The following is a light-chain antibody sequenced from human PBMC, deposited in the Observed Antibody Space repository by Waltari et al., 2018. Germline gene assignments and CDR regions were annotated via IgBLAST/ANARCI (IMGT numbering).Light chain of an antibody. CDR3: QQRGNWPLT. CDR2: DVS. V-gene: IGKV3-11*01. J-gene: IGKJ4*01. Sequence: EMVLTQYTATLSWSPGERDTISCRASQSVSSYLAWYQQKPGQAPRLLIYDVSNRATGIPARFSGSGSGTDFTLTISSLESEDFAVYYCQQRGNWPLTFGGGTKVEIK. CDR1: QSVSSY.